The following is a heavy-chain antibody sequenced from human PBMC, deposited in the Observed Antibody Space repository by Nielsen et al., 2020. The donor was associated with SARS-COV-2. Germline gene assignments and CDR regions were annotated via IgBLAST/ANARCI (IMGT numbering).Heavy chain of an antibody. CDR3: ANFILGNYYGMDV. V-gene: IGHV3-9*01. CDR2: ISWNSGSI. D-gene: IGHD3-16*01. J-gene: IGHJ6*02. CDR1: GFTFDDYA. Sequence: GGSLRLSCAASGFTFDDYAMHWVRQAPGKGLEWVSGISWNSGSIAYADSVKGRFTISRDNAKNSLYLQMNSLRAEDTALYYCANFILGNYYGMDVWGQGTTVTVSS.